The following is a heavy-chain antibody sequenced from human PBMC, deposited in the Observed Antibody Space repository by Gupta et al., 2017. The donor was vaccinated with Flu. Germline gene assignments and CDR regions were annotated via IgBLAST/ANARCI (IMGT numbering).Heavy chain of an antibody. J-gene: IGHJ4*02. V-gene: IGHV3-23*01. CDR3: AKDGSYSGRYYDY. CDR2: ISGSGGST. Sequence: EVQLWESGGGLVQPGGALSLSCAASGCPFSSYAMSWVRQAPGKGMEWVSAISGSGGSTYYADAVKGRFTISRDNAKNTMYLQMKSMRAEDAAVYYCAKDGSYSGRYYDYRGQGTLVTVSS. D-gene: IGHD1-26*01. CDR1: GCPFSSYA.